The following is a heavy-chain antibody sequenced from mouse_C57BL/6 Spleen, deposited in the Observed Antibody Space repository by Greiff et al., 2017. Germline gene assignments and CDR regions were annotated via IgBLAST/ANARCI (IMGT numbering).Heavy chain of an antibody. CDR2: IYPGSGST. V-gene: IGHV1-55*01. CDR1: GYTFTSYW. D-gene: IGHD2-1*01. CDR3: ARKEDGNYVYAMDY. J-gene: IGHJ4*01. Sequence: QVQLQQPGAELVKPGASVKMSCKASGYTFTSYWITWVKQRPGQGLEWIGDIYPGSGSTNYNEKFKSKATLTVDTSSSTAYMQLSRLTSEDSAVYYCARKEDGNYVYAMDYWGQGTSVTVSS.